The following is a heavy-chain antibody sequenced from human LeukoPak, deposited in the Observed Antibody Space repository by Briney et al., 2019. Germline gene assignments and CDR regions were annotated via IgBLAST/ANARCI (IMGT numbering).Heavy chain of an antibody. V-gene: IGHV1-2*02. D-gene: IGHD5-24*01. Sequence: GASVKVSCKASGYTFSGYYMHWVRQAPGQGLEWMGWINSYSGGTNYAQNFQGRVTMTRDRSISTAYMELSRLRSDDTAVYYCARGSLEMATIFGYYYMDVWGKGTTVTVSS. CDR1: GYTFSGYY. CDR2: INSYSGGT. CDR3: ARGSLEMATIFGYYYMDV. J-gene: IGHJ6*03.